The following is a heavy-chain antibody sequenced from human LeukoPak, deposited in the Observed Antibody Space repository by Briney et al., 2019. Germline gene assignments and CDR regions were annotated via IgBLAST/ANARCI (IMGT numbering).Heavy chain of an antibody. CDR1: GGSFSGYY. J-gene: IGHJ4*02. V-gene: IGHV4-34*01. Sequence: PPETLSLTCAVYGGSFSGYYWSWIRQPPGKGLEWIGEINHSGSTNYNPSLKSRVTISVDTSKNQFSLKLSSVTAADTAVYYCARGEPTNYDFWSGYPGKYYFDYWGQGTLVTVSS. D-gene: IGHD3-3*01. CDR2: INHSGST. CDR3: ARGEPTNYDFWSGYPGKYYFDY.